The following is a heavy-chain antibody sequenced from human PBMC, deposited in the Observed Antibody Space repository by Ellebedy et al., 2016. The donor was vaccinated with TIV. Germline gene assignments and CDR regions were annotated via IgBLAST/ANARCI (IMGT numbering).Heavy chain of an antibody. CDR1: GFTFSSYA. V-gene: IGHV3-30-3*01. CDR2: ISYDGSNK. Sequence: GGSLRLSCAASGFTFSSYAMHWVRQAPGKGLEWVAVISYDGSNKYYADSVKGRFTISRDNSKNTLYLQMNSLRAEDTAVYYCAKARIVATIWVREYYFDYWGQGTLVTVSS. CDR3: AKARIVATIWVREYYFDY. J-gene: IGHJ4*02. D-gene: IGHD5-12*01.